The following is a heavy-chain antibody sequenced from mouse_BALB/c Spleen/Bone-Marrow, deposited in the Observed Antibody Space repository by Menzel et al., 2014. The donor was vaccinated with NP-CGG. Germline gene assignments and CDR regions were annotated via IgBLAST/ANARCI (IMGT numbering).Heavy chain of an antibody. V-gene: IGHV1S81*02. CDR3: ARGTARAMMDY. J-gene: IGHJ4*01. D-gene: IGHD3-2*01. CDR1: GYTFTSYW. CDR2: IHPSNGRT. Sequence: QVQLQQPGTELVKPGASVKLSCKASGYTFTSYWIHWVKQGPGQGLEWIGEIHPSNGRTNYSEKFKTKATLTVDKSSSTAHVQLSSLTSEDSAVYYCARGTARAMMDYWGQGTSVTVSS.